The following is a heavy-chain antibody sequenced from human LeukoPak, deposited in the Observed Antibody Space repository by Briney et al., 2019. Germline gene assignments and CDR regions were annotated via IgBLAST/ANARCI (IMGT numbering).Heavy chain of an antibody. CDR3: AKDQDGFDIVVVPAAIPPGY. CDR2: IKPDGSET. V-gene: IGHV3-7*01. CDR1: GFSFSDSW. J-gene: IGHJ4*02. Sequence: GGSLRLSCGASGFSFSDSWMSWVRQPPGKGPEWVASIKPDGSETYTVDAVQGRFIISRDNTKNSLSLQMNSLRGDDTAMYYCAKDQDGFDIVVVPAAIPPGYRGQGTLVAVSS. D-gene: IGHD2-2*01.